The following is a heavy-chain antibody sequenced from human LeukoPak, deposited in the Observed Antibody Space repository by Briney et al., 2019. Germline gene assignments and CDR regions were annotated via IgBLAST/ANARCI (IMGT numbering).Heavy chain of an antibody. CDR2: LYSGGTT. Sequence: GGSLRLSCASSGFSVSSKYMSWVRQAPGKGLEWVSVLYSGGTTYYADSVKGRFTISRDNSKNTLYLQMNNLRADDSAVYYCAKEGQRVPAAKFDPWGQGTLVTVSS. V-gene: IGHV3-53*01. CDR1: GFSVSSKY. J-gene: IGHJ5*02. CDR3: AKEGQRVPAAKFDP. D-gene: IGHD2-2*01.